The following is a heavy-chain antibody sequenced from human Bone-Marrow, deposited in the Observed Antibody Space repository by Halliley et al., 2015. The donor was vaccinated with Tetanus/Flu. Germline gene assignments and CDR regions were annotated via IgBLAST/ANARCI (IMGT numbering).Heavy chain of an antibody. D-gene: IGHD2-2*01. V-gene: IGHV3-33*01. Sequence: TASGFTFTNFGMHWVRQVPGKGLEWVAVIWYDGSKKDYVDSVKGRFTISRDNSKNTLYLQMNSLRAEDTAMYSCARGFSKTSSWIEALDSWGEGTWVTASS. CDR2: IWYDGSKK. CDR3: ARGFSKTSSWIEALDS. CDR1: GFTFTNFG. J-gene: IGHJ3*01.